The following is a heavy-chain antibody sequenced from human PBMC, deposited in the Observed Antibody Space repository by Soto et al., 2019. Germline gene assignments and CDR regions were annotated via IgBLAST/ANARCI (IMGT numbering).Heavy chain of an antibody. D-gene: IGHD6-19*01. CDR1: GFNFGAYA. V-gene: IGHV3-23*01. J-gene: IGHJ6*02. CDR2: ISGSSSGT. CDR3: AKDRSENFWAYYYAMDV. Sequence: GGSLRLSCEASGFNFGAYAMSWVRQAPGKGLEWVSGISGSSSGTYYTDSVKGRFTISRDNSKNTVYLQMNSLRGEDTAVYYCAKDRSENFWAYYYAMDVWGQGTAVTVSS.